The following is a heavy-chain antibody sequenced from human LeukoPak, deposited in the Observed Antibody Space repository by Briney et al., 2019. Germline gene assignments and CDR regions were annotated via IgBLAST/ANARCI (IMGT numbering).Heavy chain of an antibody. J-gene: IGHJ4*02. D-gene: IGHD3-10*01. CDR1: GGSISSGSYY. Sequence: SETLSLTCTVFGGSISSGSYYWSWIRQPPGKGLEWIGYIYYSGSTNYNPSLKSRVTISVDTSKNQFSLKLSSVTAADTAVYYCARRPHDNYDPGSYDYWGQGTLVTVSS. V-gene: IGHV4-61*01. CDR3: ARRPHDNYDPGSYDY. CDR2: IYYSGST.